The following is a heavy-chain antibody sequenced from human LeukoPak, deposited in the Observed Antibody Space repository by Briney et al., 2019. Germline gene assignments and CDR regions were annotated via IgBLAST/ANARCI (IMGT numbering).Heavy chain of an antibody. V-gene: IGHV4-39*01. D-gene: IGHD3-22*01. J-gene: IGHJ4*02. CDR2: IYYSGST. Sequence: SETLSLTCTVSGGSISSSSCYWGWIRQPPGKGLEWIGSIYYSGSTYYNPSLKSRVTISVDTSKNQFSLKLSSVTAADTAVYYCARYYDSSGLDYWGQGTLVTVSS. CDR3: ARYYDSSGLDY. CDR1: GGSISSSSCY.